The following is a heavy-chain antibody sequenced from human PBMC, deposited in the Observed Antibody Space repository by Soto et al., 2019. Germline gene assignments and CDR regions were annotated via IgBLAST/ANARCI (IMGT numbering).Heavy chain of an antibody. CDR3: ARSRIAVRGTPPNY. Sequence: EVQLVESGGGLVQPGGSLRLSCAVSGFTFSSYWMHWVRQAPGKGLVWVSCINSDGSSTTYADSVKGRFTISRDNAKNTLYLQMNSLRAEDTAVYYCARSRIAVRGTPPNYWGQGTLVTVSS. CDR2: INSDGSST. V-gene: IGHV3-74*01. D-gene: IGHD6-13*01. J-gene: IGHJ4*02. CDR1: GFTFSSYW.